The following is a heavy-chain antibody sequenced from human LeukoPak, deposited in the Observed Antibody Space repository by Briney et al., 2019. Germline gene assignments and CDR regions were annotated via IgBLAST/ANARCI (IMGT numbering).Heavy chain of an antibody. J-gene: IGHJ3*02. CDR1: GFTFSSYG. D-gene: IGHD1-26*01. CDR3: ARGQYGATMDAFDI. V-gene: IGHV3-33*01. CDR2: IWYDGSNK. Sequence: PGGSLRLSCAASGFTFSSYGMHWVRQAPGKGLEWVAVIWYDGSNKYYADSVKGRFTISRDNSKNTLYLQMNSLRAEDTAVYYCARGQYGATMDAFDIWGQGTMVTVSS.